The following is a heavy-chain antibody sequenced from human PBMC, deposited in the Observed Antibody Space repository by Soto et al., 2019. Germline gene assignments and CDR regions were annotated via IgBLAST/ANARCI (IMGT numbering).Heavy chain of an antibody. D-gene: IGHD3-3*01. CDR1: EFTFGSYA. CDR3: VKDWSGDRCPCMDV. V-gene: IGHV3-23*01. J-gene: IGHJ6*02. Sequence: GGSLRLSCAASEFTFGSYAMTWVRQAPGKGLEWVASITDSGGSTYYADSVKGRLTISRDNSENTVHLQMNGLRAEDTAIYYCVKDWSGDRCPCMDVWGQGTTVTVSS. CDR2: ITDSGGST.